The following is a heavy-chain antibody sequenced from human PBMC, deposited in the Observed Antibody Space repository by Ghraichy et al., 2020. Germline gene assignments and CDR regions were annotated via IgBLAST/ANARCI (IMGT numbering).Heavy chain of an antibody. D-gene: IGHD3-22*01. CDR3: VRDDSSGYYAY. CDR1: GFTFSDYY. J-gene: IGHJ4*02. CDR2: ISRSGTTI. Sequence: GGSLRLTCAASGFTFSDYYMSWIRQAPGKGLEWVSYISRSGTTIHYADSVRGRFTISRDNAKNSLYLQMNSLRAEDTAVYYCVRDDSSGYYAYWGQGTLVTVSS. V-gene: IGHV3-11*01.